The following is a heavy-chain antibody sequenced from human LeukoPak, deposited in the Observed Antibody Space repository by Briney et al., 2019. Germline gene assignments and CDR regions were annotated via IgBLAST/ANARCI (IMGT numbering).Heavy chain of an antibody. D-gene: IGHD3-10*01. Sequence: VASVKVSCKASGYTFTGYYMHWVRQAPGQGLEWMGWINPNSGGTNYAQKFQGRVTMTRDTSISTAYMELSRLRSDDTAVYYCARDLIYYGLPWGQGTLVTVSS. CDR2: INPNSGGT. J-gene: IGHJ5*02. CDR1: GYTFTGYY. V-gene: IGHV1-2*02. CDR3: ARDLIYYGLP.